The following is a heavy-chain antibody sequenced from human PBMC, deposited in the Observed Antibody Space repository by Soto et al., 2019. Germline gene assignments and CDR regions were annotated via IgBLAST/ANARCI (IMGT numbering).Heavy chain of an antibody. CDR2: ISGSSDNT. V-gene: IGHV3-23*01. Sequence: EVQLLESGGGLVQPGGSLRLSCAASGFTFSNYAMNWVRQAPGKGLEWVSGISGSSDNTFYADSVKGRFTISRDNSKSTLFLQMISLRAEDTALYYCAKDSDTKRGPDYWGQGTLVTVSS. J-gene: IGHJ4*02. CDR1: GFTFSNYA. CDR3: AKDSDTKRGPDY.